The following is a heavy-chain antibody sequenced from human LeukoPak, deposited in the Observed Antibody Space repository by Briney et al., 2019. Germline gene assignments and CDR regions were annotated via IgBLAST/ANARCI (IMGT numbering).Heavy chain of an antibody. CDR1: GGSFSGYC. CDR3: ARKQWLRTCFDY. J-gene: IGHJ4*02. V-gene: IGHV4-34*01. CDR2: INHSGST. Sequence: SETLSLTCAVYGGSFSGYCWSWIRQPPGKGLEWIGEINHSGSTNYNPSLKSRVTISVDTSKNQFSLKLSSVTAADTAVYYCARKQWLRTCFDYWGQGTLVTVSS. D-gene: IGHD6-19*01.